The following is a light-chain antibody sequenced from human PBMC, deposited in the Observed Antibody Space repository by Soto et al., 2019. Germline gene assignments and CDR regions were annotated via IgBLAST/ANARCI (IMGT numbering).Light chain of an antibody. Sequence: ESVLTQSPGTLSLSPVERATLSCRASQTVPSRHLAWYQQKAGQAHRLLVFDATTRATGIPDRFSGSASGTDFTLTISRLETEDFAVYYCLQFAISPKTFGQGTKVEIK. CDR2: DAT. CDR3: LQFAISPKT. J-gene: IGKJ1*01. CDR1: QTVPSRH. V-gene: IGKV3-20*01.